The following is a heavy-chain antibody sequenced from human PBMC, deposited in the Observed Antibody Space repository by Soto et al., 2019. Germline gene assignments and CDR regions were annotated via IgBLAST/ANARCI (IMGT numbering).Heavy chain of an antibody. V-gene: IGHV4-31*03. CDR3: ASGWSGYYGPEYFRF. D-gene: IGHD3-3*01. J-gene: IGHJ4*02. Sequence: QVQLQESGPGLVKPSQTLSLICTVSSASIRGTCYHWSWIRHHPGKGLEWIGYIYYSGGTNYNPSLESRVTISADTSKNQFCLKLPSVTAADTAVYCCASGWSGYYGPEYFRFWCQGTLVTVSS. CDR1: SASIRGTCYH. CDR2: IYYSGGT.